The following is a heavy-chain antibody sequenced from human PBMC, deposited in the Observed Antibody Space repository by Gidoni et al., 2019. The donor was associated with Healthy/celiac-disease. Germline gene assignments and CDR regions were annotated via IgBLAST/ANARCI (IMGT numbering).Heavy chain of an antibody. J-gene: IGHJ4*02. V-gene: IGHV3-21*01. CDR3: ARDPIVVVPAPYYFDY. D-gene: IGHD2-2*01. CDR1: GFTFRSYS. Sequence: EVQLVESGGGLVKPGGSLRLSCAAAGFTFRSYSISWVRQAPGKGLEWVSSISSSSSYIYYADSVKGRFTISRDNAKNSLYLQMNSLRAEDTAVYYCARDPIVVVPAPYYFDYWGQGTLVTVSS. CDR2: ISSSSSYI.